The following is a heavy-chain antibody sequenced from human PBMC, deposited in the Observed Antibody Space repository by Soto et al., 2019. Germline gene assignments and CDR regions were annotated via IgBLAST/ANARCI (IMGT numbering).Heavy chain of an antibody. Sequence: PGESLKISCKGSGYSFTDYWIGWVRQMPGKGLEWMGIIYPGGSDTRYGPSFQGQVTISADKSISTAYLRWSSLKASDTAMYHCAVWFYSDTSGYKGYYFDYWGRGTLVTVSS. CDR1: GYSFTDYW. CDR3: AVWFYSDTSGYKGYYFDY. D-gene: IGHD3-22*01. CDR2: IYPGGSDT. J-gene: IGHJ4*02. V-gene: IGHV5-51*01.